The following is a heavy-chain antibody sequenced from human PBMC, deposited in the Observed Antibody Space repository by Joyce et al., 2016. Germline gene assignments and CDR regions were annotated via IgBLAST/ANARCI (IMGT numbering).Heavy chain of an antibody. CDR3: AVRAGTYSFDC. CDR2: INSGSSYI. J-gene: IGHJ4*02. Sequence: EVQLVESGGGLVQPGGYLRLSFVASGLTFSDYSMNWVRQAPGKGLGWVSYINSGSSYIYYADSVKGRFTISRDNAKNSLYLQMNSLGAEDTAVYYCAVRAGTYSFDCWGQGTLVTVSS. V-gene: IGHV3-48*04. CDR1: GLTFSDYS. D-gene: IGHD1-1*01.